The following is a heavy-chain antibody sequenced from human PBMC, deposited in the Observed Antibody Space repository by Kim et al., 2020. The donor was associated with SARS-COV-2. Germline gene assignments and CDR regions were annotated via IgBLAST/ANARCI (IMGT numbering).Heavy chain of an antibody. Sequence: SETLSLTCTVSGGSISSYYWSWIRQPPGKGLEWIGYIYYSGSTNYNPSLKSRVTISVDTSKNQFSLKLSSVTAADTAVYYCARDALYSSSWYGNYYYGMDVWGQGTTVTVSS. D-gene: IGHD6-13*01. J-gene: IGHJ6*02. V-gene: IGHV4-59*13. CDR1: GGSISSYY. CDR3: ARDALYSSSWYGNYYYGMDV. CDR2: IYYSGST.